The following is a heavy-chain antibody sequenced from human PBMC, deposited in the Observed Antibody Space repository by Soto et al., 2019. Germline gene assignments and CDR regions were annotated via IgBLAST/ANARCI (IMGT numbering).Heavy chain of an antibody. CDR1: GYIFTSYD. CDR2: MNPNSGNT. D-gene: IGHD5-12*01. Sequence: QVQLVQSGAEVKKPGASVKVFCKASGYIFTSYDINWVRQATGPGLEWMGWMNPNSGNTGSAQKFQGRVTMTRDPSINTAYMELSSLRSEDTAVYYCAIGGSDYDHRAFDIWGQGTMVTVSS. V-gene: IGHV1-8*01. CDR3: AIGGSDYDHRAFDI. J-gene: IGHJ3*02.